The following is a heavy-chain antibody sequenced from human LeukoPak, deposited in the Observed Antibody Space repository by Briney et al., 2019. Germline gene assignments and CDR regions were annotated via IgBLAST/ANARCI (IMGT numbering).Heavy chain of an antibody. D-gene: IGHD3-10*01. J-gene: IGHJ4*02. CDR1: GFTFSRAD. V-gene: IGHV3-23*01. CDR2: VIPSGGST. CDR3: AKDRGGGFDQ. Sequence: GGSLRLSCAASGFTFSRADMSWVRQAPGKGLEWVSAVIPSGGSTYYADSVEGRFTISRDNSKNTPYLQMNSLRAEDTAVYYCAKDRGGGFDQWGQGTLVTVSS.